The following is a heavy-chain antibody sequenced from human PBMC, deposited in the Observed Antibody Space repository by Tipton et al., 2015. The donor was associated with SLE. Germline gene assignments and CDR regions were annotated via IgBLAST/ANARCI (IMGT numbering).Heavy chain of an antibody. Sequence: SLRLSCAASGFTVGSNYMNWVRQAPGKGLEWVSVIYTGGATHYADSVKGRFTISRDNSKNTLSLEMNSLRAEDTAVYYCAKEGSIEVAGYADYFQHWGQGTLITVSS. CDR3: AKEGSIEVAGYADYFQH. CDR2: IYTGGAT. CDR1: GFTVGSNY. J-gene: IGHJ1*01. V-gene: IGHV3-53*01. D-gene: IGHD6-19*01.